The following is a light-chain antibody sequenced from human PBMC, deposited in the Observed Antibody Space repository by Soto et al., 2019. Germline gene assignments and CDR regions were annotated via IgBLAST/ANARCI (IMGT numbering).Light chain of an antibody. CDR3: QQYYSTPWT. CDR1: QSVLYSSNNKNY. Sequence: DIVMTQSPDSLAVSLGERATINCKSSQSVLYSSNNKNYLAWYQQKPGQPPKLLIYWASTRESGVPDRFSGSGSGADFTRSISSLQAEDVAVSYCQQYYSTPWTVGQGTKVEIK. CDR2: WAS. V-gene: IGKV4-1*01. J-gene: IGKJ1*01.